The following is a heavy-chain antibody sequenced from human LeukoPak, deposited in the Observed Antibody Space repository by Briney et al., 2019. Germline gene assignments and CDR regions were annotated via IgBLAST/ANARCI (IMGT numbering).Heavy chain of an antibody. CDR2: ISSSSSTI. CDR3: ARDHSSGNVLRFLEGFLQRRQAYFDY. CDR1: GFTFSSYE. J-gene: IGHJ4*02. D-gene: IGHD3-3*01. V-gene: IGHV3-48*01. Sequence: QTGGSLRLSCAASGFTFSSYEMNWVRQAPGKGLEWVSYISSSSSTIYYADSVKGRFTISRDNAKNSLYLQMNSPRAEDTAVYYCARDHSSGNVLRFLEGFLQRRQAYFDYWGQGTLVTVSS.